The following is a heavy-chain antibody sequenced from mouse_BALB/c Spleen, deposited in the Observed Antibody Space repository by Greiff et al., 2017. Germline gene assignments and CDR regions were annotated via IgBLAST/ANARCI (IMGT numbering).Heavy chain of an antibody. CDR1: GYSITSDYA. J-gene: IGHJ4*01. D-gene: IGHD2-1*01. Sequence: VQLQQSGPGLVKPSQSLSLTCTVTGYSITSDYAWNWIRQFPGNKLEWMGYISYSGSTSYNPSLKSRISITRDTSKNQFFLQLNSVTTEDTATYYCARGGKDAMDYWGQGTSVTVSS. CDR3: ARGGKDAMDY. V-gene: IGHV3-2*02. CDR2: ISYSGST.